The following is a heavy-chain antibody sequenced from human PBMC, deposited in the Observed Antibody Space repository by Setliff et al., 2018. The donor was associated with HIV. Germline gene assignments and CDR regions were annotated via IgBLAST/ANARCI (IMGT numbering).Heavy chain of an antibody. V-gene: IGHV3-9*01. J-gene: IGHJ5*02. CDR1: GFTFDDYA. D-gene: IGHD4-17*01. Sequence: PGGSLRLSCAASGFTFDDYAMHWVRQAPGKGLEWVSGINWNSDNIAYADSVKGRFTISRDNARNSLDLQMNSLRAEDTALYYCARAGDGDYDLNWFDPWGQGTLVTVSS. CDR2: INWNSDNI. CDR3: ARAGDGDYDLNWFDP.